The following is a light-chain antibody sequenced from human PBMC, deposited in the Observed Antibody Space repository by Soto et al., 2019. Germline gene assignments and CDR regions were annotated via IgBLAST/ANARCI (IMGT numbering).Light chain of an antibody. CDR3: CSYAGNSRV. J-gene: IGLJ1*01. CDR2: DVS. CDR1: SSDVGGYDY. Sequence: QSALTQPRSVSGSPGQSVTLSCTGTSSDVGGYDYVSWYQQRPDKAPKLIIYDVSRRPSGVPDRFSGSKSDNTASLTISGLQAEDDADYYCCSYAGNSRVFGTGTKVTVL. V-gene: IGLV2-11*01.